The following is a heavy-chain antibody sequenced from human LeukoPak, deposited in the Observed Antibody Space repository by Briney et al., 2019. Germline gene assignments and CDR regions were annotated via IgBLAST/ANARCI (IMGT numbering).Heavy chain of an antibody. D-gene: IGHD3-3*01. J-gene: IGHJ4*02. CDR2: INPNSGGT. CDR1: GYTFTGYY. V-gene: IGHV1-2*02. CDR3: ARSRYDFWSGYRRYFDY. Sequence: GASVKVSCKASGYTFTGYYMHWVRQAPGQGLEWMGWINPNSGGTNYAQKFQGRVTMTGDTSISTAYMELSRLRSDDTAVYYCARSRYDFWSGYRRYFDYWGQGTLVTVSS.